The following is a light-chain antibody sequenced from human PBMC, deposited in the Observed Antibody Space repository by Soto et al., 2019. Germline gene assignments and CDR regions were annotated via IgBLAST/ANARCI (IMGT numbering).Light chain of an antibody. Sequence: ENVLTQSPGTLSLSPGERPALSCRASRTVSANYLAWYQQKPGQAPRLLIYGVSSRAAGVPDRFSVSGSGTDFTLTIISLEPEDFAVYYCQQSDSSPLLTFGGGSRVEIK. CDR2: GVS. V-gene: IGKV3-20*01. CDR1: RTVSANY. J-gene: IGKJ4*01. CDR3: QQSDSSPLLT.